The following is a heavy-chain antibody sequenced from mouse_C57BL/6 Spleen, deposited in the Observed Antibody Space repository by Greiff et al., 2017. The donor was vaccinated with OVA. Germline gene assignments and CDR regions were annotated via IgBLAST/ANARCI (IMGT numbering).Heavy chain of an antibody. CDR2: ISSGSSTI. Sequence: EVKVEESGGGLVKPGGSLKLSCAASGFTFSDYGMHWVRQAPEKGLEWVAYISSGSSTIFYADTVKGRFTISRDNAKNTLFLQMTSLRSEDTAMYYCARDVLLTGPNWYFDVWGTGTTVTVSS. J-gene: IGHJ1*03. CDR1: GFTFSDYG. D-gene: IGHD4-1*01. V-gene: IGHV5-17*01. CDR3: ARDVLLTGPNWYFDV.